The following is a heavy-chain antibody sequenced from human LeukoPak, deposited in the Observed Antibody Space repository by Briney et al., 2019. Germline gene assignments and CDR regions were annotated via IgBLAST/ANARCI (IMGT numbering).Heavy chain of an antibody. D-gene: IGHD6-13*01. CDR3: ARDRGNSWYDY. V-gene: IGHV3-33*01. Sequence: QPGSSLRLSWEAAGFTFGNYGMHWVRQAPGKGLKWVSFIWYDGSKKYYADSVKRIFIISRDNSKNTLYLQMNSLRAEDTAVYYCARDRGNSWYDYWGQGTLVTVSS. CDR1: GFTFGNYG. CDR2: IWYDGSKK. J-gene: IGHJ4*02.